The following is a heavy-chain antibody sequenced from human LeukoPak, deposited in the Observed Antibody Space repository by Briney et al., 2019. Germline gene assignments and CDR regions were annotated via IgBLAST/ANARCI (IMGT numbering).Heavy chain of an antibody. Sequence: GGSLRLSCAASGFTFSTYAMTWVRQAPGKGLEWVSAISSSGDTYYAGSVKGRFTISRDNSKNTLYLQMNSLRAEDTAVYYCAKDAVGATAYYFDYWGQGTLVTVSS. V-gene: IGHV3-23*01. CDR1: GFTFSTYA. CDR3: AKDAVGATAYYFDY. D-gene: IGHD1-26*01. J-gene: IGHJ4*02. CDR2: ISSSGDT.